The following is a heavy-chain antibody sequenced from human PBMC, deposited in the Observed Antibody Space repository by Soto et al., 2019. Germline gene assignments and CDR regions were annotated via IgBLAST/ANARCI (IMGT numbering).Heavy chain of an antibody. CDR1: GFTFSRYD. D-gene: IGHD6-19*01. CDR2: VSGSGTTS. Sequence: EVQLLESGGGLVQPGGSLRLYCAASGFTFSRYDMNWVRQAPGKGLEWVSVVSGSGTTSYYADSVKGRFIISRDNSKNTLYLQMNSLRAEDTALYYCAKMGYSSDWSWGQGTLVTVSS. V-gene: IGHV3-23*01. CDR3: AKMGYSSDWS. J-gene: IGHJ5*02.